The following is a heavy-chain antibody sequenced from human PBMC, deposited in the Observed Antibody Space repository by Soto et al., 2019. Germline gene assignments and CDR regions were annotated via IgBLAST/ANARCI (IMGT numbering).Heavy chain of an antibody. CDR1: GFTFSSYW. V-gene: IGHV3-7*01. D-gene: IGHD2-2*01. CDR2: IKQDGSEK. CDR3: ARDNSKDIVVGPAAFDY. Sequence: EVQLVESGGGLVQPGGSLRLSCAASGFTFSSYWMSWVRQAPGKGLEWVANIKQDGSEKYYVDSVKGRFTISRDNAKNSLYLQMNSLRAEDTAVYYCARDNSKDIVVGPAAFDYWGQGTLVTVSS. J-gene: IGHJ4*02.